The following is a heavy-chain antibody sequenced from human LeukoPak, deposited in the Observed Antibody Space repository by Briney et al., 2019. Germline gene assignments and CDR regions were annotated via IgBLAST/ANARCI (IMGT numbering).Heavy chain of an antibody. D-gene: IGHD3-16*01. Sequence: GGSLRLSCAASGFTFSSYGMHWVRQAPGKGLEWVSGISNSAGTTYHADSVKGRFTISRDNSRNTLYLQMNSLGVEDTAVYYCAKGMNPLPSYDDYWGQGTLVTVSS. CDR3: AKGMNPLPSYDDY. CDR1: GFTFSSYG. J-gene: IGHJ4*02. CDR2: ISNSAGTT. V-gene: IGHV3-23*01.